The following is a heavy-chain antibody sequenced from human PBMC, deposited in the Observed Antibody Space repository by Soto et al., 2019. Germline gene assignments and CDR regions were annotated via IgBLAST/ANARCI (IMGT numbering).Heavy chain of an antibody. J-gene: IGHJ6*02. V-gene: IGHV1-18*01. D-gene: IGHD1-1*01. CDR1: GYTSSSYG. CDR3: ARGKGMEENYYYYGMDV. CDR2: ISVFNGDT. Sequence: ASVKVSCKAIGYTSSSYGINWVRQAPGQGLEWMGWISVFNGDTKYAQKFQGRVAITKDPGTSTAHMELRSLRSEDTAVYYCARGKGMEENYYYYGMDVWGQGTTVTVSS.